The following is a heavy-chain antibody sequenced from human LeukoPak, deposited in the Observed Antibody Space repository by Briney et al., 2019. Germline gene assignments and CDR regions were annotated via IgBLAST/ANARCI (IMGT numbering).Heavy chain of an antibody. CDR2: ISSSGSTI. CDR1: RFTFSSYE. D-gene: IGHD2/OR15-2a*01. V-gene: IGHV3-48*03. CDR3: ARGPSGGNRLWMDY. Sequence: GGSLRLSCAASRFTFSSYEMNWVRQAPGKGLEWVSYISSSGSTIYHADSVKGRFIISRDNAKNSLYLQMNSLRAEDTAVYYCARGPSGGNRLWMDYWGQGTLVTVSS. J-gene: IGHJ4*02.